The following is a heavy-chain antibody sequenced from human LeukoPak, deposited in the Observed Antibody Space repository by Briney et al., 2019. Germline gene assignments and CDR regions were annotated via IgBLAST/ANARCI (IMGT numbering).Heavy chain of an antibody. CDR2: IYYSGST. Sequence: PSETLSLTCTVSGGSISSYYWSWIRQPPGKGLEWIGYIYYSGSTNYNPSLKSRVTISVDTSKNQFSLKLSSVTAADTAVYYCARAHPENGNTCYDFWSGLEFDYWGQGTLVTVSS. CDR3: ARAHPENGNTCYDFWSGLEFDY. CDR1: GGSISSYY. J-gene: IGHJ4*02. V-gene: IGHV4-59*01. D-gene: IGHD3-3*01.